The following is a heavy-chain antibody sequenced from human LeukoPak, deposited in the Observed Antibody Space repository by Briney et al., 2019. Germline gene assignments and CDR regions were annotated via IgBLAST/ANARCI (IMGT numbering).Heavy chain of an antibody. J-gene: IGHJ4*02. V-gene: IGHV3-48*01. CDR1: GFTISSYC. Sequence: GGSLRLSCAASGFTISSYCLNWVRQAPGKGLEWVSYISSSSSTIYYADSVKGRFTISRDNAKSTLYLQMNSLRTEDTAVCNRARARYGIYWGELAYWGQGTLVTVSS. D-gene: IGHD3-9*01. CDR2: ISSSSSTI. CDR3: ARARYGIYWGELAY.